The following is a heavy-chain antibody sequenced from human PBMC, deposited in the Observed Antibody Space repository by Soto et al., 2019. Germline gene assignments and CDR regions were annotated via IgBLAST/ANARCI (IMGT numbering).Heavy chain of an antibody. D-gene: IGHD3-10*01. CDR1: GGSVSSGGYY. V-gene: IGHV4-61*08. J-gene: IGHJ5*02. CDR2: MHYSGST. CDR3: ARHGDSGSYLGWFDP. Sequence: QVQLQESGPGLVKTSETLSLTCTVSGGSVSSGGYYWSWIRQPPGKGLEWIGFMHYSGSTNYNPSLKSRFTISVDTSKNQFSLNLTSVTAADTAVYYCARHGDSGSYLGWFDPWGQGTLVTVSS.